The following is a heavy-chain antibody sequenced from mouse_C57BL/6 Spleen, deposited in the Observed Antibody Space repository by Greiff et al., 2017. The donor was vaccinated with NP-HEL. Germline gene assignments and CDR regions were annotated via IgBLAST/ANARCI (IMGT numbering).Heavy chain of an antibody. CDR2: IYPGSGNT. CDR1: GYTFSDYY. J-gene: IGHJ4*01. CDR3: ARGDYGNPMDY. V-gene: IGHV1-76*01. D-gene: IGHD2-1*01. Sequence: QVQLQQSGAELVRPGASVKLSCKASGYTFSDYYINWVKQRPGQGLEWIARIYPGSGNTYYNEKFKGKATLTAEKSSSTAYMQLSSLTSEDSAVYFCARGDYGNPMDYWGQGTSVTVSS.